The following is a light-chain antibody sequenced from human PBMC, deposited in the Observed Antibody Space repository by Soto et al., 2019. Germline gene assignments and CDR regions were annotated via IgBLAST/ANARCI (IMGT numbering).Light chain of an antibody. CDR2: DAS. CDR1: QDISNY. Sequence: DIQMTLSPSSLSASVGDRVTITCQASQDISNYLNWYQQKPGKAPKLLIYDASNLETGVPSRFSGSGSGTDFTFPISSLPPEDIATYFCSPYDYPPLTFGQGTKLEIK. CDR3: SPYDYPPLT. J-gene: IGKJ2*01. V-gene: IGKV1-33*01.